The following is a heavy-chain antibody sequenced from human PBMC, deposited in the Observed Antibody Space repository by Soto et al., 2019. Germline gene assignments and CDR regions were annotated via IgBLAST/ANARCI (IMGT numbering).Heavy chain of an antibody. CDR1: GFTFSSYW. Sequence: EVQLVESGGGLVQPGGSLRLSCAASGFTFSSYWMSWVRQAPGKGLEWVANIKQDGSEKYYVDSVKGRFTISRDNAKNSLYLQMNRLRAEDTAVYYCARDPSSWYNIYYFDYWGQGTLVTVSS. V-gene: IGHV3-7*05. CDR3: ARDPSSWYNIYYFDY. D-gene: IGHD6-13*01. J-gene: IGHJ4*02. CDR2: IKQDGSEK.